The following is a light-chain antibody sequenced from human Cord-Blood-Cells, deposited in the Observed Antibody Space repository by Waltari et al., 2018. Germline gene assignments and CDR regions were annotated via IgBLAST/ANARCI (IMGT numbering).Light chain of an antibody. V-gene: IGLV2-14*03. Sequence: QSALTQPASVSGSPGQSITISCTGTSSDVGGYNYVSWYQQHPGKAPTLMIYDVSNRPSGVAKRFSGSKSGNTASLTISGLQAEDEADYYCSSYTSSSTLVFGTGTKVTGL. CDR1: SSDVGGYNY. CDR3: SSYTSSSTLV. CDR2: DVS. J-gene: IGLJ1*01.